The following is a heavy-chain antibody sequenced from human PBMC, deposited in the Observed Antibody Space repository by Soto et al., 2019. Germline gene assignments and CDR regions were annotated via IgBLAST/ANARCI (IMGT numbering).Heavy chain of an antibody. J-gene: IGHJ3*02. CDR1: GYTLTELS. V-gene: IGHV1-24*01. CDR3: ATDGNWNYIGPQYAFDI. D-gene: IGHD1-7*01. CDR2: FDPEDGET. Sequence: ASVKVSCKVSGYTLTELSMHWVRQAPGKGLEWMGGFDPEDGETIYAQKFQGRVTMTEDTSTDTAYMELSSLRSEDTAVYFFATDGNWNYIGPQYAFDIWGQGTMVTVSS.